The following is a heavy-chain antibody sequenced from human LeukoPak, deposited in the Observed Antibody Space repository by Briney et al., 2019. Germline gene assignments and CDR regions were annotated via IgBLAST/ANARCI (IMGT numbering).Heavy chain of an antibody. D-gene: IGHD3-22*01. V-gene: IGHV1-2*02. J-gene: IGHJ4*02. Sequence: GASVKVSFTASGYTFTGYYMHWVRQAPGQGLEWMGWINPNSGGTNYAQKSQGRVTMTRDTSISTAYMELSRLRSDDTAVYYCARGPPSYYYDSSGYPQGLFDYWGQGTLVTVSS. CDR1: GYTFTGYY. CDR2: INPNSGGT. CDR3: ARGPPSYYYDSSGYPQGLFDY.